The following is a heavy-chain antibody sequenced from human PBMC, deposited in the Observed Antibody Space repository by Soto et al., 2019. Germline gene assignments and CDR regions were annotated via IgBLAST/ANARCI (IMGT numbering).Heavy chain of an antibody. D-gene: IGHD2-2*01. V-gene: IGHV3-21*01. J-gene: IGHJ5*02. CDR1: GFTFSSYS. Sequence: GGSLRLSCAASGFTFSSYSMNWVRQAPGKGLEWVSSISSSSSYIYYADSVKGRFTISRDNAKNSLYLQMNSLRAEDTAVYYCARDWVSAANWFDPWGQGXLVTVSS. CDR3: ARDWVSAANWFDP. CDR2: ISSSSSYI.